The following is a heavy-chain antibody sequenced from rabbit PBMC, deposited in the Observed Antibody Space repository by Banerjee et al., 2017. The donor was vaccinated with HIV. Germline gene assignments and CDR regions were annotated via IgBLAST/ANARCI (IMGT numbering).Heavy chain of an antibody. J-gene: IGHJ4*01. CDR2: KYIGSSGST. CDR3: GRDYGSSGWDL. CDR1: GFSFSSGYH. V-gene: IGHV1S45*01. D-gene: IGHD4-1*01. Sequence: QEQLEESGGDVVKPEGSLTLTCKASGFSFSSGYHMCWVRQAPGKGLEWIACKYIGSSGSTYYASWAKGRFTISKTSSTTVTLQMTSLTAADTATYFCGRDYGSSGWDLWGPGTLVTVS.